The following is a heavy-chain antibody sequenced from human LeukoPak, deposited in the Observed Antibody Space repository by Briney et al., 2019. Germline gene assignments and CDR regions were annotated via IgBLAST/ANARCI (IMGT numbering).Heavy chain of an antibody. D-gene: IGHD2/OR15-2a*01. Sequence: GRSLRLSCAASGFTFSSYGMHWVRQAPGKGPVWVSRVDVHGQGTAYADSVRGRFTISRDNAKNTLSLQMNSLSAEDTAVYYCARSNYDSTTFYYHLDLWGQGTLVTVSS. CDR1: GFTFSSYG. CDR2: VDVHGQGT. CDR3: ARSNYDSTTFYYHLDL. V-gene: IGHV3-74*01. J-gene: IGHJ5*02.